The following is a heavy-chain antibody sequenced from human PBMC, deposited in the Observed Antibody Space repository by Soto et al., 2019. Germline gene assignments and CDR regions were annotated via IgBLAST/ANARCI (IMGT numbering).Heavy chain of an antibody. Sequence: YCKASGYTFTSYYMHWVRQAPGQGLEWMGIINPSDGSSTSYADSVKGRFTISRDNAKNTLYLQMNSLRAEDTAVYYCARDLAAAEVRGCLDYWGQGTLVTVSS. CDR1: GYTFTSYY. V-gene: IGHV3-74*01. J-gene: IGHJ4*02. D-gene: IGHD6-13*01. CDR2: INPSDGSST. CDR3: ARDLAAAEVRGCLDY.